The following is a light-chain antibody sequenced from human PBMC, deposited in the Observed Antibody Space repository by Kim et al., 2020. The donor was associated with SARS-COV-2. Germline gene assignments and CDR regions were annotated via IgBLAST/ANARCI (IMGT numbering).Light chain of an antibody. Sequence: EIVLTQPPDTLSLSPGERATLSCRASQSVASRYFAWYQHKPGLAPRLLIYGASNRATGIPDRFSGSGSGSDFTLTISRLESEDSTVYYCQQYGRSLYSFGQETKLDI. CDR1: QSVASRY. V-gene: IGKV3-20*01. J-gene: IGKJ2*03. CDR2: GAS. CDR3: QQYGRSLYS.